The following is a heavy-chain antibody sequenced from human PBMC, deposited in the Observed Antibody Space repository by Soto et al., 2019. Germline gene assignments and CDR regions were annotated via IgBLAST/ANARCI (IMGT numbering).Heavy chain of an antibody. D-gene: IGHD3-22*01. J-gene: IGHJ6*02. Sequence: GGSLRLSCAASGFTVSSNYMSWVRQAPGKGLEWVSVIYSGGSTYYADSVKGRFTISRDNSKNTLYLQMNSLRAEDTAVYYCARDGRRLLGYYYGMDVWGQGTTVTVSS. V-gene: IGHV3-53*01. CDR3: ARDGRRLLGYYYGMDV. CDR1: GFTVSSNY. CDR2: IYSGGST.